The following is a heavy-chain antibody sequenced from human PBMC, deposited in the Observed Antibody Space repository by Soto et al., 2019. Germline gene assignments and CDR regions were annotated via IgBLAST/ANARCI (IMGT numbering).Heavy chain of an antibody. CDR1: GFTFSSNW. Sequence: GGSLRLSCVGSGFTFSSNWMTWVRQAPGKGLEWVGNIRQDESEKYYVDSVKGRFTISRDNAKNTLYLQVDSLRAEDTAVYYCARDKSDSSGYYYHRGGMDVWGQGTTVTVSS. CDR2: IRQDESEK. J-gene: IGHJ6*02. CDR3: ARDKSDSSGYYYHRGGMDV. D-gene: IGHD3-22*01. V-gene: IGHV3-7*01.